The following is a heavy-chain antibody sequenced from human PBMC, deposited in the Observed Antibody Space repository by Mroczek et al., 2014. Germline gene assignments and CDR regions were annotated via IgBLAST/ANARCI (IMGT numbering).Heavy chain of an antibody. CDR3: ASDSSGYYYYFDY. D-gene: IGHD3-22*01. J-gene: IGHJ4*02. V-gene: IGHV4-34*01. CDR1: GGSFSGYY. Sequence: QVQLQQWGAGLLKPSETLSLTCAVYGGSFSGYYWSWIRQPPGKGLEWIGEINHSGSTNYNPSLKSRVTISVDTSKNQFSLKLSSVTAADTAVYYCASDSSGYYYYFDYWGQGTLVTVSS. CDR2: INHSGST.